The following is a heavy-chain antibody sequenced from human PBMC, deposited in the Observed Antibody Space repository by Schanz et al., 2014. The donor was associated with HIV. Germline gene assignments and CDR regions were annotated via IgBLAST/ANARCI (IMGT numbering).Heavy chain of an antibody. D-gene: IGHD2-21*02. J-gene: IGHJ4*02. CDR3: AKAAVTDYLDY. Sequence: EVQILESGGGLVQPGGSLRLSCVVSGFPFSSSVMSWVRQAPGKGLEWVSSISGSGGTTDYADSVKGRFTISRDNSKNTLYLQMNSLRTEDTAVYYCAKAAVTDYLDYWGQGTLVTVSS. V-gene: IGHV3-23*01. CDR2: ISGSGGTT. CDR1: GFPFSSSV.